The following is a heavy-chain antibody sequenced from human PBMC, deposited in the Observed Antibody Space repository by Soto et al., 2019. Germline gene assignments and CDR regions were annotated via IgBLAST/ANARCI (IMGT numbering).Heavy chain of an antibody. V-gene: IGHV3-21*01. J-gene: IGHJ3*02. CDR1: GFTFSSYS. D-gene: IGHD3-22*01. Sequence: GGSLRLSCAASGFTFSSYSMNWVRQAPGKGLEWVSSISSSSSYIYYADSVKGRFTISRDNAKNSLYLQMNSLRAEDTAVYYCATDPPIYYYDSSGYYIRDAFDIWGQGTMVTVSS. CDR3: ATDPPIYYYDSSGYYIRDAFDI. CDR2: ISSSSSYI.